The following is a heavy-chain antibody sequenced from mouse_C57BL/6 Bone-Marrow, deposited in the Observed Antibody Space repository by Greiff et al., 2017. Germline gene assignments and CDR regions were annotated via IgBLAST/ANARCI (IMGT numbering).Heavy chain of an antibody. CDR1: GFTFSNYW. CDR2: IRLKSDNYAT. J-gene: IGHJ2*01. Sequence: EVLLVESGGGLVQPGGSMKLSCVASGFTFSNYWMNWVRQSPEKGLEWVAQIRLKSDNYATHYAESVKGRFTISRDDSKSSVYLQMNNLRAEDTGIYYCTVNWDGVRNYWGQGTTLTVSS. D-gene: IGHD4-1*02. CDR3: TVNWDGVRNY. V-gene: IGHV6-3*01.